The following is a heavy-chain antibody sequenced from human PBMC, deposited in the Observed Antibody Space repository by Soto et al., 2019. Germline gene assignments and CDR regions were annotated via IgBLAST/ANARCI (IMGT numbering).Heavy chain of an antibody. Sequence: GGSLRLSCAASGFTFSTYAMSWVRQAPGKGLEWVSGISGGGGGTYYADSVKGRFTISRDNSKNTLFVQMNSLRVEDTAIYYCAKAQWGQITVTDRFDSWGQGILVTVSS. D-gene: IGHD3-16*01. V-gene: IGHV3-23*01. CDR3: AKAQWGQITVTDRFDS. CDR1: GFTFSTYA. CDR2: ISGGGGGT. J-gene: IGHJ4*02.